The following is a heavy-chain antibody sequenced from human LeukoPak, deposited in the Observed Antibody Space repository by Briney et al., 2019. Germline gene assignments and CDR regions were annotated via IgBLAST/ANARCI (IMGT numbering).Heavy chain of an antibody. CDR2: ISVSGGST. J-gene: IGHJ4*02. CDR1: GFTFSSHA. V-gene: IGHV3-23*01. Sequence: GGSLRLSCAASGFTFSSHAMSWARQAPGKGLEWISRISVSGGSTFYADSVKGRFTMSRDNSKNMVFLQMTSLRVEDTAIYYCAKKLEGTWTIDYWGQGTLVTVSS. CDR3: AKKLEGTWTIDY. D-gene: IGHD1-1*01.